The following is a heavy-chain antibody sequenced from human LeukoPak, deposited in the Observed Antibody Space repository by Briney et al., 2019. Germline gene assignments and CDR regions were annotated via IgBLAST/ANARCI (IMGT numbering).Heavy chain of an antibody. J-gene: IGHJ4*02. Sequence: GESLKISCKASGYSFTSYWIGWVRQMPGKGLEWMGIVYPDDSDTRYSPSFQGQVTISADKSINTAYLQWSSLEASDTAMYYCARQSGDEYYFDYWGQGTLVSVSS. CDR2: VYPDDSDT. V-gene: IGHV5-51*01. D-gene: IGHD3-10*01. CDR1: GYSFTSYW. CDR3: ARQSGDEYYFDY.